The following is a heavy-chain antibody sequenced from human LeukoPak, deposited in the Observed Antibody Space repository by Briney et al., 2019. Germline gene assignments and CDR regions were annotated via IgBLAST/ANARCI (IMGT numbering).Heavy chain of an antibody. Sequence: PGGSLRLSCAASGFTFSTYEMNWVRQAPGKGLEWLSYMSNNGRTIYYADSVKGRFTISGDNAKNSLYLQMNSLRAEDTAVYYCARVTEYYIDYWGQGTQVTVSS. CDR1: GFTFSTYE. V-gene: IGHV3-48*03. CDR2: MSNNGRTI. J-gene: IGHJ4*02. CDR3: ARVTEYYIDY.